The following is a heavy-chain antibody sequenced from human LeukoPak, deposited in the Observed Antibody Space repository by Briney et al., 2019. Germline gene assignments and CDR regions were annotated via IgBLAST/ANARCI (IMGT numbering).Heavy chain of an antibody. CDR3: ASLYGDYALSAYYGMDV. Sequence: SETLSLTCTVSGGSISSYYWSWIRQPPGKGLEWIGYIYYSGSTNYNPSLKSRVTISVDTSKSQFSLKLSSVTAADTAVYYCASLYGDYALSAYYGMDVWGQGTTVTVSS. CDR1: GGSISSYY. D-gene: IGHD4-17*01. V-gene: IGHV4-59*08. CDR2: IYYSGST. J-gene: IGHJ6*02.